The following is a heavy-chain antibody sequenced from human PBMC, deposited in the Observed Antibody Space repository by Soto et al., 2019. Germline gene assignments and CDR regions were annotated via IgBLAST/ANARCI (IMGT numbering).Heavy chain of an antibody. CDR1: GFTFSSYA. CDR3: AKYSGYGTLRRYYYYGMDV. J-gene: IGHJ6*02. V-gene: IGHV3-23*01. Sequence: GGSLRLSCAAPGFTFSSYAMSWVRQAPGKGLEWVSAISGSGGSTYYADSVKGRFTISRDNSKNTLCLQMNSLRAEDTAVYYCAKYSGYGTLRRYYYYGMDVWGQGTTVTVSS. D-gene: IGHD5-12*01. CDR2: ISGSGGST.